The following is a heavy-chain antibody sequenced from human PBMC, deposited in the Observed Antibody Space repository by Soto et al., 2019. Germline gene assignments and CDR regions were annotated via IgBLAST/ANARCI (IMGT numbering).Heavy chain of an antibody. Sequence: QVQLVESGGGVVQPGRSLRLSCAASGFTFSSYAMHWVRQGPGEGLEWVAVISYDGSNKYYADSVKGRFTISRDNSKNTLYLQMNSLRAEDTAVYYCARALLVPAAMLDYWGQGTLVTVSS. D-gene: IGHD2-2*01. CDR1: GFTFSSYA. CDR2: ISYDGSNK. V-gene: IGHV3-30-3*01. J-gene: IGHJ4*02. CDR3: ARALLVPAAMLDY.